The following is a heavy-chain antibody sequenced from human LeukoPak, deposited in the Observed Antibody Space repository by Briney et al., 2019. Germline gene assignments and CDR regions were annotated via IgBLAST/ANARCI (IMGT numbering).Heavy chain of an antibody. CDR2: ISSSSSYI. D-gene: IGHD3-22*01. V-gene: IGHV3-21*01. J-gene: IGHJ4*02. Sequence: GGSLRLSCAASGFTFSDYYMDWVRQAPGKGLEWVSSISSSSSYIYYADSVKGRFTISRDNSKNTLYLQINTLRAEDTAVYYCTYDSRGYSFDYWGQGTLVIVSS. CDR1: GFTFSDYY. CDR3: TYDSRGYSFDY.